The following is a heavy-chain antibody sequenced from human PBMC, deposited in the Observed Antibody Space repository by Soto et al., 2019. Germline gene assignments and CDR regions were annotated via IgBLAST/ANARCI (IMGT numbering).Heavy chain of an antibody. CDR2: IYYNGRT. CDR1: GGSISSSSYY. CDR3: ARQEGYTSGCQGY. D-gene: IGHD6-19*01. V-gene: IGHV4-39*01. J-gene: IGHJ4*02. Sequence: PSETLSLTCNVSGGSISSSSYYWGWIRQPPGEGLEWIGSIYYNGRTNYNPSLGSRVTISLDTSKNQISLKLSSVTAADTAVYYCARQEGYTSGCQGYWGQGTLVTVSS.